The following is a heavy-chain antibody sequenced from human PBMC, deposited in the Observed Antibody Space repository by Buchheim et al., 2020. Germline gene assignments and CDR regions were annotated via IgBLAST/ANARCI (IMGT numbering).Heavy chain of an antibody. V-gene: IGHV3-30*04. D-gene: IGHD2-15*01. J-gene: IGHJ4*02. CDR1: GISFSRYS. Sequence: QVQLVESGGGVVQPGRSLRLSCAASGISFSRYSMHWVRQAPGKGLEWVAVISDDATRTNYADSVRGRFTISRDNSRNTLYLQMGSLRLDDTAVVYCASDLSGGGLDYWGQGTL. CDR3: ASDLSGGGLDY. CDR2: ISDDATRT.